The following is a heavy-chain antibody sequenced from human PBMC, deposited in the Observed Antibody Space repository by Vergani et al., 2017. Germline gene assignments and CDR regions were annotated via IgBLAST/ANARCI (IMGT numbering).Heavy chain of an antibody. D-gene: IGHD1-20*01. V-gene: IGHV3-30*02. J-gene: IGHJ3*02. CDR2: IRYDGSNK. Sequence: QVQLVESAGGVVQPGGSLRLSCEASGFTFSSYGMHWVRQAPGKGLEWVAFIRYDGSNKYYADSVKGRFTISRDNSKNTLYLQMNSLRAEDTAVYYCAKIVVTATDAFDIWGQGTMVTVSS. CDR3: AKIVVTATDAFDI. CDR1: GFTFSSYG.